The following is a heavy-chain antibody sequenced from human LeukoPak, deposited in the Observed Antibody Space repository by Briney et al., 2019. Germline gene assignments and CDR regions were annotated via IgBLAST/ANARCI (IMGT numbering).Heavy chain of an antibody. CDR1: SYSISSGSY. D-gene: IGHD4-17*01. V-gene: IGHV4-38-2*01. CDR3: ARVTYVDDMLYQYFDY. J-gene: IGHJ4*02. CDR2: IFHSGNS. Sequence: SETLSLTCAVSSYSISSGSYRGWIRQSPGKGLEWVGSIFHSGNSYYNPSLKSRLTMSVNTSKNQFSLKLTSVTAADTALYYCARVTYVDDMLYQYFDYWGQGIRVTVSS.